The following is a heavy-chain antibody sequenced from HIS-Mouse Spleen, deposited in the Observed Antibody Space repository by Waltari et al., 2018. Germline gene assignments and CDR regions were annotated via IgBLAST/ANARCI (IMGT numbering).Heavy chain of an antibody. J-gene: IGHJ2*01. D-gene: IGHD6-13*01. CDR1: GRSTSSSSYY. CDR2: IYYSGST. Sequence: QLQLQESGPGPVKPSETLSLNSTVPGRSTSSSSYYWGWIRQPPGKGLEWIGSIYYSGSTYYNPSLKSRVTISVDTSKNQFSLKLSSVTAADTAVYYCAREIPYSSSWYDWYFDLWGRGTLVTVSS. CDR3: AREIPYSSSWYDWYFDL. V-gene: IGHV4-39*07.